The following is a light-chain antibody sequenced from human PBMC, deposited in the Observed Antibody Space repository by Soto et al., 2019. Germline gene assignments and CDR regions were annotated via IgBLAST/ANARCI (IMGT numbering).Light chain of an antibody. CDR1: TSDVGAYNF. J-gene: IGLJ2*01. Sequence: QSALTQPPSASGSPGQSITISCTGTTSDVGAYNFVSWYRQLPGKAPKLLIYEVTKRPSWVPDRFSGSKSGNTASLSVSGLQAEDEADYYCSSYAGSATFVVFGGGTKLTVL. CDR3: SSYAGSATFVV. CDR2: EVT. V-gene: IGLV2-8*01.